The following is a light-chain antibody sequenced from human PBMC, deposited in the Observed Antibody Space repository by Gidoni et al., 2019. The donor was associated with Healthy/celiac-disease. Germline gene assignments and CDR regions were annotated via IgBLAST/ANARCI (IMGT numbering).Light chain of an antibody. V-gene: IGKV3-11*01. CDR1: QSVSSY. Sequence: IVLTQSPATLSLSPGERATLSCRASQSVSSYLDWYQQKPGQAPRLLIYDASNRATGIPARFSGSGSGTDVTLTISSLEPEDFAVYYCQQRSNWPLTFGGGTKVEIK. CDR2: DAS. J-gene: IGKJ4*01. CDR3: QQRSNWPLT.